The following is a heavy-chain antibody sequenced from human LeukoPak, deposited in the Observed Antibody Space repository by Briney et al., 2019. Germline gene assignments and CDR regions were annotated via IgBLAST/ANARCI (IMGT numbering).Heavy chain of an antibody. Sequence: GSLRLSCAASGFTFNNCGMTWVRRAPGKGLEWVASIGSTGNRYYADSVKGRLIISRDKSKNTVYLQMNSLRAEDTAVYYCANGRRSGDDFLDYWGQGTLVTVSS. CDR2: SIGSTGNR. D-gene: IGHD3-10*01. J-gene: IGHJ4*02. V-gene: IGHV3-23*01. CDR1: GFTFNNCG. CDR3: ANGRRSGDDFLDY.